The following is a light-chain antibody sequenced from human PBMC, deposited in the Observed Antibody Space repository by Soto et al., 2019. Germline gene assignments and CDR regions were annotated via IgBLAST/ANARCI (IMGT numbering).Light chain of an antibody. CDR1: QSVTSNY. V-gene: IGKV3-20*01. CDR3: QYYGSSPLT. J-gene: IGKJ4*01. CDR2: GAN. Sequence: EIVLTQSPGTLSLSPGETATLSCRASQSVTSNYLAWHQQRPGQAPRLLIFGANSRATGIPDRFSGSGSGTHLTLTISRPEPEDFAVYYCQYYGSSPLTFGGGTKVEIK.